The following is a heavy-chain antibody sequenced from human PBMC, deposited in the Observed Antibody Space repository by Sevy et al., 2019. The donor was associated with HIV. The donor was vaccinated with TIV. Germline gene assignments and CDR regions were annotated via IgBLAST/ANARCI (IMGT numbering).Heavy chain of an antibody. CDR1: GFTFSSYA. Sequence: GGSLRLSCAASGFTFSSYAMSWVRQAPGKGLEWVSSISGNVDNTYYADSVKGRFIISRDNSKNTLYLQMNSLRAEDTAVYYCAKPPWFDQRAFEYCGQGTLVTVSS. CDR3: AKPPWFDQRAFEY. CDR2: ISGNVDNT. V-gene: IGHV3-23*01. J-gene: IGHJ4*02. D-gene: IGHD3-10*01.